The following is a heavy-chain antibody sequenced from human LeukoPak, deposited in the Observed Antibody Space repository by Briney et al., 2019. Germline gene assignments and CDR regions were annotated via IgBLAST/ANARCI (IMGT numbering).Heavy chain of an antibody. CDR1: GGSISIYY. Sequence: SETLSLTCTVSGGSISIYYWSWIRQPPGKGLEWIGYIYYSGSTNYNPSLKSRVTISVDTSTNHFSLNLSSVTAADTAVYYCASHVVTTWGDYFDYWGQGTLVTVSS. CDR3: ASHVVTTWGDYFDY. J-gene: IGHJ4*02. D-gene: IGHD4-23*01. V-gene: IGHV4-59*08. CDR2: IYYSGST.